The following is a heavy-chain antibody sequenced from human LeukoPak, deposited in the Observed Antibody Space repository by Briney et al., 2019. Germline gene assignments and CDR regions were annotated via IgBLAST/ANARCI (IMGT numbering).Heavy chain of an antibody. CDR3: ARFGGNYYYYYYMDV. D-gene: IGHD3-10*01. CDR2: IRYDGSNK. Sequence: GGSLRLSCAASGFTFSSYGMHWVRQAPGKGLEWVAFIRYDGSNKYYADSVKGRFTISRDNSKNTLYLQMDSLTPEDTAVYYCARFGGNYYYYYYMDVWGKGTTVTVSS. J-gene: IGHJ6*03. CDR1: GFTFSSYG. V-gene: IGHV3-30*02.